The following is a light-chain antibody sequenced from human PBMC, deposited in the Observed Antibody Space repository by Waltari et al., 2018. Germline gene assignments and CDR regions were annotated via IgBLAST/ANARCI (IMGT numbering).Light chain of an antibody. CDR2: AAS. J-gene: IGKJ1*01. CDR3: QHYYDYQRS. V-gene: IGKV1-8*01. Sequence: AIRMTQSPSSLSASTGDRVTITCRASQSVSTYLAWYQQKPGKAPKLLIYAASTLQRGVPLRFSGSGSGTDFTLSISCLQSEDFATYYCQHYYDYQRSFGQGTKVEIK. CDR1: QSVSTY.